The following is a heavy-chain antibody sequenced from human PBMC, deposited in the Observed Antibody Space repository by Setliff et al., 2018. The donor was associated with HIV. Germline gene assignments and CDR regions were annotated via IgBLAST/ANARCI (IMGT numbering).Heavy chain of an antibody. CDR1: RGSFSHYY. V-gene: IGHV4-59*01. CDR2: VYYTGST. D-gene: IGHD5-18*01. CDR3: ARDSGGYNYGFAVGSFDY. Sequence: SETLSLTCAVYRGSFSHYYWTWIRQSPGKGLEWIGNVYYTGSTNYNPSLKSRITISIDTSKSQFSLKLTSVAAADTAVYYCARDSGGYNYGFAVGSFDYWGQGALVTVSS. J-gene: IGHJ4*02.